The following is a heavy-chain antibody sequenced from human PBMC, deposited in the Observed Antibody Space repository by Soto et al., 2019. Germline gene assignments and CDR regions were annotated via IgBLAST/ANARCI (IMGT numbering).Heavy chain of an antibody. V-gene: IGHV3-48*03. D-gene: IGHD3-10*01. J-gene: IGHJ6*02. Sequence: GGSLRLSCAVSGFAFISYEMNWVRQSPGKGLEWLSYISSTASTIHYADSVKGRFTISRDNANNSVYLQMNSLTADDSAVYYCARAAGIMTRGFHGMDVWGQGTTVTVSS. CDR1: GFAFISYE. CDR3: ARAAGIMTRGFHGMDV. CDR2: ISSTASTI.